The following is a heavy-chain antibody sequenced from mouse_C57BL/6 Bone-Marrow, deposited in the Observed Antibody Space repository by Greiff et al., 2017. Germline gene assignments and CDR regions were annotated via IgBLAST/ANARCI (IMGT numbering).Heavy chain of an antibody. V-gene: IGHV1-50*01. CDR1: GYTFTSYW. CDR3: ARALYYGSTYYAMDY. Sequence: QVQLQQPGAELVKPGASVELSCKASGYTFTSYWMQWVKQRPGQGLEWIGEIDPSDSYTNYNQKFKGKATLTVDTSSSTAYMQLSSLTSEDSAVYYCARALYYGSTYYAMDYWGQGTSVTVSS. CDR2: IDPSDSYT. J-gene: IGHJ4*01. D-gene: IGHD1-1*01.